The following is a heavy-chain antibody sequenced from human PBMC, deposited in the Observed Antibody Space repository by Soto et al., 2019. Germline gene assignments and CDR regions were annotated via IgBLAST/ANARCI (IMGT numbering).Heavy chain of an antibody. D-gene: IGHD2-2*01. J-gene: IGHJ5*02. Sequence: GASVKVSCKASGGTFSSYAISWVRQAPGQGLEWMGGIIPILGTANYAQKFQGRVTITADKSTSTAYMELSSLRSEDTAVYYCATIPAAPNWFDPWGQGTLVTVSS. V-gene: IGHV1-69*10. CDR3: ATIPAAPNWFDP. CDR2: IIPILGTA. CDR1: GGTFSSYA.